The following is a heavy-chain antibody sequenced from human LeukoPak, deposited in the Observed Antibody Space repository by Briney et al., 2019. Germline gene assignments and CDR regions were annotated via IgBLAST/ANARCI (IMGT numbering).Heavy chain of an antibody. Sequence: GGSLRLSCAASGITFSGYAMHWVRQAPGKGLEWVSLIKYDGSNEYYADSVKGRFTVSRDDSKNTLYLQMNSLRVEDTSVYYCARDGLVRGSFDIWGQGTLVTVSA. V-gene: IGHV3-33*05. CDR2: IKYDGSNE. CDR1: GITFSGYA. CDR3: ARDGLVRGSFDI. D-gene: IGHD3-10*01. J-gene: IGHJ3*02.